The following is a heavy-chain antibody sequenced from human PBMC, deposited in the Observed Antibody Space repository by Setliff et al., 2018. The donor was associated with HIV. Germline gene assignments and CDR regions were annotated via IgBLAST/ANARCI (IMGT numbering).Heavy chain of an antibody. J-gene: IGHJ2*01. CDR3: ARGTSAASYWHYDL. CDR1: DGSVSNQY. Sequence: SETLSLTCIVSDGSVSNQYWSWIRQTAGKGLEWIGRIYATGSTNYNPSLKSRVTMSVDTSKNQFFLTLNSLTAADTAIYYCARGTSAASYWHYDLWGRGIMVTVSS. V-gene: IGHV4-4*07. CDR2: IYATGST. D-gene: IGHD3-16*01.